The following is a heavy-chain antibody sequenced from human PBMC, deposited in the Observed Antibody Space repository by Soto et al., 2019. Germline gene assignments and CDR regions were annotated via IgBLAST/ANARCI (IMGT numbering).Heavy chain of an antibody. V-gene: IGHV4-59*01. CDR2: IHYSGVT. D-gene: IGHD2-2*01. Sequence: QVQLQDSGAGRVEPSETLSLNCSVSGGSIRTYYWNWIRQPPGGVLEWIAYIHYSGVTNYSRSISERDSISIDRSNNEVALKVSSVTAADTAVYYCARDRAEGSTATPAGAMDVWGPGTTVTVSS. CDR3: ARDRAEGSTATPAGAMDV. J-gene: IGHJ6*02. CDR1: GGSIRTYY.